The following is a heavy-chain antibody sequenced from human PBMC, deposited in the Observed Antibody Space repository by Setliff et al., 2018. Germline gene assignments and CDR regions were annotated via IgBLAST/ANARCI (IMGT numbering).Heavy chain of an antibody. CDR1: GFNLHVYT. Sequence: PGGSLRLSCVASGFNLHVYTMEWVRQAPGKGLVWVSRINSDGSSTSYADSVKGRFTISRDNAKNTLYLQMKSLRAEDTAVFYCVAVRWNYPTVWGQGTLVTVSS. V-gene: IGHV3-74*01. CDR3: VAVRWNYPTV. D-gene: IGHD1-7*01. CDR2: INSDGSST. J-gene: IGHJ4*02.